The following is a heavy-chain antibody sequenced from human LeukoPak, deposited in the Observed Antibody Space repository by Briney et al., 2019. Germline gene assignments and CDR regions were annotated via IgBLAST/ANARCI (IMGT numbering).Heavy chain of an antibody. J-gene: IGHJ4*02. Sequence: PGGSLRLSCAASGFTFYDYYMSWIRQAPGQGLQWITSISASGTILLYADSVKGRFTVSRDNAKNSLFLQMNCLRADDTAVYYYASHMVLIPCDSWGQGTLVTVSS. CDR2: ISASGTIL. CDR3: ASHMVLIPCDS. V-gene: IGHV3-11*01. CDR1: GFTFYDYY. D-gene: IGHD4/OR15-4a*01.